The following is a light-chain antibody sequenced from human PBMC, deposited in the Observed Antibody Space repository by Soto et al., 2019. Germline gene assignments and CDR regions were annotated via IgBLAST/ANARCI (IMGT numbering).Light chain of an antibody. Sequence: QSVLTQPPSVSGAPGQRVTISCTRSSSNIGAGYDVHWYQQLPGTAPKLLIYGNSNRPSGVPDRFSGSKSGTSASLAITGLQAEDEADYYFQSYDSSLSGSVFGGGTKLTVL. J-gene: IGLJ3*02. CDR2: GNS. CDR1: SSNIGAGYD. V-gene: IGLV1-40*01. CDR3: QSYDSSLSGSV.